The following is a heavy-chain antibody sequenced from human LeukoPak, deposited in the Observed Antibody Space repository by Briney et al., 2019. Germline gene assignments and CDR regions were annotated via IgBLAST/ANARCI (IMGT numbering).Heavy chain of an antibody. Sequence: ASVKVSCKASGYTFTGYYMHWVRQAPGQGLEWMGWINPNSGGTNYAQKFQGRVTMTRDTSISTAYMELSRLRSDDTAVYYCARLYCSSTSCYAYYLDYWGQGTLVTVSS. V-gene: IGHV1-2*02. CDR1: GYTFTGYY. D-gene: IGHD2-2*01. J-gene: IGHJ4*02. CDR2: INPNSGGT. CDR3: ARLYCSSTSCYAYYLDY.